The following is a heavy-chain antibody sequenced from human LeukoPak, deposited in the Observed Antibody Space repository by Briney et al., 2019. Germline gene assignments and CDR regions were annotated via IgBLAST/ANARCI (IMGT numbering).Heavy chain of an antibody. CDR3: ARDEGSSSWYFVHDYYYYYGMDV. V-gene: IGHV3-21*01. D-gene: IGHD6-13*01. Sequence: PGGSLRLSCAASGFTFSSYSMNWVRQAPGKGLEWVSSISSSSSYIYYADSVKGRFTISRDNAKNSLYLQMNSLRAEDTAVYYCARDEGSSSWYFVHDYYYYYGMDVWGQGTTVTVSS. CDR2: ISSSSSYI. J-gene: IGHJ6*02. CDR1: GFTFSSYS.